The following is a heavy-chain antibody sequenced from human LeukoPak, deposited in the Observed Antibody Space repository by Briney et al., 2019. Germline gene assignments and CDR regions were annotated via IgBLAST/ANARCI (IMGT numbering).Heavy chain of an antibody. Sequence: SVKVSCKASGGTFSSCAISWVRQAPGQGLGWMGRIIPSLDVANYAQKFQGRVTITAYKSTSTVYMELSSLKSEDTAVYYCVYCSGGSCFASNWFDPWGQGTLVTVSP. CDR2: IIPSLDVA. V-gene: IGHV1-69*04. CDR3: VYCSGGSCFASNWFDP. D-gene: IGHD2-15*01. J-gene: IGHJ5*02. CDR1: GGTFSSCA.